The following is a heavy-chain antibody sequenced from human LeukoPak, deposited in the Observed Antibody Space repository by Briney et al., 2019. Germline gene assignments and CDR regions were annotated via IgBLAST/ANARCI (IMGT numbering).Heavy chain of an antibody. CDR3: SGSGSYHDWFDP. CDR2: VREDGREK. J-gene: IGHJ5*02. V-gene: IGHV3-7*01. Sequence: GGSLRLSCAASGFTLTNHWMTWVRQAPGKGLEGVANVREDGREKFYVDSVKGRFTVYTDNAKNSVYLQMNSLRAADTAVYYCSGSGSYHDWFDPWGQGTLVTVSS. D-gene: IGHD3-10*01. CDR1: GFTLTNHW.